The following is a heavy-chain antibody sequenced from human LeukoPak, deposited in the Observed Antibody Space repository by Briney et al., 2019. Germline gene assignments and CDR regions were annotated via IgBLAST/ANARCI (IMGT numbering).Heavy chain of an antibody. CDR3: AKDGGYYDSSGCYEAFPDY. Sequence: PGGSLRLSCAASGFTFSSYGMHWVRQAPGKGLEWVAVISYDGSNKYYADSVKGRFTISRDNSKNTLYLQMNSLRAEDTAVYYCAKDGGYYDSSGCYEAFPDYWGQGTLVTVSS. J-gene: IGHJ4*02. CDR2: ISYDGSNK. D-gene: IGHD3-22*01. CDR1: GFTFSSYG. V-gene: IGHV3-30*18.